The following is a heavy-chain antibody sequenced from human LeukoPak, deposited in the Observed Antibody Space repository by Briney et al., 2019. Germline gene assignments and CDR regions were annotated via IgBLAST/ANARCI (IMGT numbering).Heavy chain of an antibody. CDR2: INCNEGGT. Sequence: ASVKVSCKASGYTFTGYYIHWVRQAPGQGLEWMGRINCNEGGTSYAQKFQGRVTMTRDTSISTAYMELDRLTSDDTAVYYCARDYGPYPGCSWFDPWGQGTLVTVSS. D-gene: IGHD2-21*01. CDR3: ARDYGPYPGCSWFDP. CDR1: GYTFTGYY. V-gene: IGHV1-2*06. J-gene: IGHJ5*02.